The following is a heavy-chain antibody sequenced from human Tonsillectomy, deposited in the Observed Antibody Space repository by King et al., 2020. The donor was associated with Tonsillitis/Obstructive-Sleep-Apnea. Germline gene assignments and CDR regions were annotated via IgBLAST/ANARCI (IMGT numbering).Heavy chain of an antibody. J-gene: IGHJ3*02. V-gene: IGHV3-7*03. CDR3: ARVLDYFDSSGYRAFDI. Sequence: VQLVESGGGLVQPGGSLRLSCAASGFTFSSYWMSWVRQAPGKGLEWVANIKEDGSEKYYVDSVKGRFTISRDNAKNSQYLQMNSLRAEDTAVYYCARVLDYFDSSGYRAFDIWGQGTMVTVSS. CDR2: IKEDGSEK. D-gene: IGHD3-22*01. CDR1: GFTFSSYW.